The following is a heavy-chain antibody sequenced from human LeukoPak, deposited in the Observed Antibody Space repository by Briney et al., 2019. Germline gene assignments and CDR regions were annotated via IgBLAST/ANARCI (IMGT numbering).Heavy chain of an antibody. Sequence: EASVKVSCKASGYTFTSYYMHWVRQAPGQGLEWMGIINPSGGSTSYAQKFQGRVTITADESTSTAYMELSSLRSEDTAVYYCARADGYYDILTGPSDHQDYFDYWGQGTLVTVSS. V-gene: IGHV1-46*01. D-gene: IGHD3-9*01. CDR3: ARADGYYDILTGPSDHQDYFDY. J-gene: IGHJ4*02. CDR2: INPSGGST. CDR1: GYTFTSYY.